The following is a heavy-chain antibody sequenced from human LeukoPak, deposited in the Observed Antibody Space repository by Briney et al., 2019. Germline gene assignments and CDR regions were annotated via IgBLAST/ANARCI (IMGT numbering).Heavy chain of an antibody. Sequence: SGTLSLTCAVSGGSISSDNWWSWVRQPPGKGLGWIGEIYHRGSTNFNPSLNSRVSISIDKSKNQFSLKLSSVTAADTAVYYCARREYYDSTGYFHLWGRGTLVTVSS. CDR3: ARREYYDSTGYFHL. D-gene: IGHD3-22*01. CDR2: IYHRGST. CDR1: GGSISSDNW. V-gene: IGHV4-4*02. J-gene: IGHJ2*01.